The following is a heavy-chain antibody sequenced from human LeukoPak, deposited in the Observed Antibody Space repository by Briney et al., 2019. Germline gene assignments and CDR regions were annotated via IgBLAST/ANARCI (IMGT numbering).Heavy chain of an antibody. CDR3: ARVSVSGYGYYYFDY. V-gene: IGHV4-59*01. J-gene: IGHJ4*02. Sequence: SGTLSLTCTVSGGSIRSSYWSWIRQPPGKGLEWIGYMYYSGSTKYNPSLKSRVTMSVDTSQNQFSLKLSSVTAADTAVYHCARVSVSGYGYYYFDYWGQGTLVTVSP. CDR1: GGSIRSSY. D-gene: IGHD5-12*01. CDR2: MYYSGST.